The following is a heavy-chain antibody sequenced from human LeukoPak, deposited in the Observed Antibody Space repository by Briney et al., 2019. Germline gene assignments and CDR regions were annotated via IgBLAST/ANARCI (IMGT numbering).Heavy chain of an antibody. CDR3: AGDLYYSMDTAMAPQGY. CDR1: GFTISSNY. D-gene: IGHD5-18*01. V-gene: IGHV3-33*07. J-gene: IGHJ4*02. Sequence: GGSLRLSCAASGFTISSNYLSWVRQAPGKGLEWGAVIWYDGSNKYYADSVKGRFTISRDNSKNTLYLQMNSLRAEDTAVYYCAGDLYYSMDTAMAPQGYWGQGTLVTVSS. CDR2: IWYDGSNK.